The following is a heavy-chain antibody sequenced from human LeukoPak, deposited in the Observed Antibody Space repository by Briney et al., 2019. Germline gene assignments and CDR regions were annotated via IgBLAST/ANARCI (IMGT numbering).Heavy chain of an antibody. D-gene: IGHD6-13*01. CDR3: ARDPWAAAGTPDKYYFDY. J-gene: IGHJ4*02. CDR1: GFTFSSYA. V-gene: IGHV3-30-3*01. Sequence: GGSLRLSCAASGFTFSSYAMHWVRQAPGKGLEWVAVISYDGSNKYYADSVKGRFTISRDNSKNTLYLQMNRLRAEDTAVYYCARDPWAAAGTPDKYYFDYWGQGTLVTVSS. CDR2: ISYDGSNK.